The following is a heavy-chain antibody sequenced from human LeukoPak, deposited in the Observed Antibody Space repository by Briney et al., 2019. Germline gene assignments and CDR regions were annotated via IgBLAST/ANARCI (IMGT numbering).Heavy chain of an antibody. D-gene: IGHD1-26*01. CDR2: IYRSGTT. CDR3: ARQSGSYYDY. V-gene: IGHV4-38-2*01. J-gene: IGHJ4*03. Sequence: SETLSLTCAVSGYSINNGYYWGWIRQPPGKGLELIANIYRSGTTYYNPSLKSRVTISIDTSKNQVYLRLTSVTAADTAVYYCARQSGSYYDYWGQGALVTVSS. CDR1: GYSINNGYY.